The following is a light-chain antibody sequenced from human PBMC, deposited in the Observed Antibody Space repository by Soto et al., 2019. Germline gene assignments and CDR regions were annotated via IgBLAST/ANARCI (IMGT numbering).Light chain of an antibody. CDR1: QNINTW. V-gene: IGKV1-5*01. CDR3: QQYYSYSRT. J-gene: IGKJ1*01. Sequence: DIQMTQSPSALSASVGDRVTITCRASQNINTWLAWFRQIPGKAPKLLIYDAFSLESGVPSRFSGSGSDTDFTLTITNLQPDDVAIYYCQQYYSYSRTFGQGTKVEI. CDR2: DAF.